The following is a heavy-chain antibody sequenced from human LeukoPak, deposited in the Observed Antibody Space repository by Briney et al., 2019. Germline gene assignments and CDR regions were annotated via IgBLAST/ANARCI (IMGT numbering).Heavy chain of an antibody. CDR3: AKVGWANF. V-gene: IGHV3-23*01. CDR1: GFTFSTTD. D-gene: IGHD3-16*01. J-gene: IGHJ4*02. CDR2: IVGSGGNT. Sequence: PGGSLRLSCAAYGFTFSTTDMSWVRQAPGKGLEWVSGIVGSGGNTYYADFVKGRFTISRDNSKNTLYLQMDSLRDEDTAVYYCAKVGWANFWGQGTLVIVSS.